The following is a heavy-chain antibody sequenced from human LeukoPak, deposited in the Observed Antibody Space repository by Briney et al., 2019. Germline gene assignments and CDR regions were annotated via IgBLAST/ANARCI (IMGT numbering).Heavy chain of an antibody. CDR3: ARDRCYYDSSGYYYQDVFDI. D-gene: IGHD3-22*01. Sequence: SETLSLTSAVYVGSSCVYYWSWIRQPPGKGREWIGEINHSGRTNYNTYLKSRATISVDTSKNQFSLKMSSVPPADTAVYYCARDRCYYDSSGYYYQDVFDIWGQGTMVTVSS. J-gene: IGHJ3*02. CDR2: INHSGRT. CDR1: VGSSCVYY. V-gene: IGHV4-34*01.